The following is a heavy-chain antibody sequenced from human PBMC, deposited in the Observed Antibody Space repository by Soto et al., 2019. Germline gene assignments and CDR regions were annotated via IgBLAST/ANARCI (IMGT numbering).Heavy chain of an antibody. Sequence: PSETLSLTCAVSGGPISSGGYSWSWIRQPPGKGLEWIGYIYHSGSTYYNPSLKSRVTISVDRSKNQFSLKLSSVTAADTAVYYCAHGIYFDYWGQGTLVTVSS. J-gene: IGHJ4*02. V-gene: IGHV4-30-2*01. D-gene: IGHD5-12*01. CDR2: IYHSGST. CDR1: GGPISSGGYS. CDR3: AHGIYFDY.